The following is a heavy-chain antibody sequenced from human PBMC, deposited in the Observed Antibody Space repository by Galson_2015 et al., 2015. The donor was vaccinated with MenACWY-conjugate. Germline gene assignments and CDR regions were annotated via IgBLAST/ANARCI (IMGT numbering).Heavy chain of an antibody. CDR3: ARDNNWSFDS. Sequence: SLRLSRAASGFTFNNYWMHWVRQPPGKGLEWISYIKADGSISNYADSVKGRFTISTDNAKNMVYLQMDGLGDEDTAVYFCARDNNWSFDSWGQGTLVTVSS. CDR2: IKADGSIS. D-gene: IGHD1-1*01. CDR1: GFTFNNYW. V-gene: IGHV3-74*01. J-gene: IGHJ4*02.